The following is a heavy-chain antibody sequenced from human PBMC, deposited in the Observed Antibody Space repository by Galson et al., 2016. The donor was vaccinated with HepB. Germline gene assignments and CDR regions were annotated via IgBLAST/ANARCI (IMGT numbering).Heavy chain of an antibody. Sequence: SLRLSCAASGLIFSSYEMNWVRQAPGKGLEWVSYISSSGTTIYYADSVRGRFTISRDNAKNSLYLQMNSLKAEDTAMYYCARAGATVVSHFDYWGQGTLVTVSS. D-gene: IGHD4-23*01. J-gene: IGHJ4*02. CDR1: GLIFSSYE. V-gene: IGHV3-48*03. CDR3: ARAGATVVSHFDY. CDR2: ISSSGTTI.